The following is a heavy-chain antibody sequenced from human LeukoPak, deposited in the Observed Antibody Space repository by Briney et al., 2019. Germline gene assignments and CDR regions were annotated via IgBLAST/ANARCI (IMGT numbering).Heavy chain of an antibody. J-gene: IGHJ4*02. Sequence: GGSLRLSCAASGFTFSNAWMSWVRQAPGKGLEWVGRIKSKTDGGTTDYAAPVKGRFTISRDDTKNTLYLQMNSLKTEDTAVYYCTTGRCSGGSCYSGCYWGQGTLVTVSS. CDR3: TTGRCSGGSCYSGCY. CDR1: GFTFSNAW. V-gene: IGHV3-15*01. D-gene: IGHD2-15*01. CDR2: IKSKTDGGTT.